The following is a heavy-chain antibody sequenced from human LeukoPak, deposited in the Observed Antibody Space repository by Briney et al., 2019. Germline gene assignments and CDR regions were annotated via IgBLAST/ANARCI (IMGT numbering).Heavy chain of an antibody. CDR2: IGSSVSTR. Sequence: GGSLRLSCAVSGFTFSSYSMNWVRRAPGKGLEWVSYIGSSVSTRYYADSVKGRFTISRDNGKHSLYLQMNSLRAEDTAVYYCSREGSDFCSGYSHGYCDYWGQGTLVTVSS. D-gene: IGHD3-3*01. V-gene: IGHV3-48*01. CDR3: SREGSDFCSGYSHGYCDY. CDR1: GFTFSSYS. J-gene: IGHJ4*02.